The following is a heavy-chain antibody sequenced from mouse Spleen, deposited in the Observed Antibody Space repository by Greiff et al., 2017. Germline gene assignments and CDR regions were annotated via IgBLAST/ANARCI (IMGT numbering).Heavy chain of an antibody. D-gene: IGHD2-1*01. CDR1: GYTFTSYW. V-gene: IGHV1-61*01. CDR3: ARGGGNYHEFYAMDY. J-gene: IGHJ4*01. CDR2: IYPSDSET. Sequence: QVQLQQPGAELVRPGSSVKLSCKASGYTFTSYWMDWVKQRPGQGLEWIGNIYPSDSETHYNQKFKDKATLTVDKSSSTAYMQLSSLTSEDSAVYYCARGGGNYHEFYAMDYWGQGTSVTVSS.